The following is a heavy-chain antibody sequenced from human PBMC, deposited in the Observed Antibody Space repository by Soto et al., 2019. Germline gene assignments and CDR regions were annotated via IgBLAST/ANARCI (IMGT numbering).Heavy chain of an antibody. J-gene: IGHJ3*02. D-gene: IGHD1-1*01. Sequence: EVQLVESGGGSVQPGRSLRLSCAASRFTFDDYGMHWVRQPPGKGLEWVAGISWKGGSTGYADSVTGRFTISRDNAKKSLYLQMNSLTPEDTALYYCAKDMAGTTGAFDIWGLGTMVTVSS. CDR3: AKDMAGTTGAFDI. CDR2: ISWKGGST. V-gene: IGHV3-9*01. CDR1: RFTFDDYG.